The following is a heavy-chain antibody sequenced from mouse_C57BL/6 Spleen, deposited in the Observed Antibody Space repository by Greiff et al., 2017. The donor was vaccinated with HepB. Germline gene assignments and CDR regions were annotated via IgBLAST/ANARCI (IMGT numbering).Heavy chain of an antibody. CDR3: ARDNGYYLLYAMDY. D-gene: IGHD2-3*01. V-gene: IGHV3-5*01. J-gene: IGHJ4*01. CDR1: GISITTGNYR. CDR2: IYYSGTI. Sequence: EVQGVESGPGLVKPSQTVFLTCTVTGISITTGNYRWSWIRQFPGNKLEWIGYIYYSGTITYNPSLTSRTTLTRDTPKNQFFLEMNALTAEDTATYYCARDNGYYLLYAMDYWGQGTSVTVSS.